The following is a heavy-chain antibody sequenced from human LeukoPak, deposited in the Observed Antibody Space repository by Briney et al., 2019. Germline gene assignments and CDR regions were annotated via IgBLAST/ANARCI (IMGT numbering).Heavy chain of an antibody. CDR1: GFTFRSSG. V-gene: IGHV3-33*01. CDR2: IYYDASNK. D-gene: IGHD2-2*01. CDR3: ARDRSRYVDY. Sequence: PGGSLRLSCAASGFTFRSSGMHWVRQAPGKGLEWVAVIYYDASNKLYADSVKGRFTISRDNSKNMLYLQMNSLRVDDKAVYYCARDRSRYVDYWGQGTLVTVSS. J-gene: IGHJ4*02.